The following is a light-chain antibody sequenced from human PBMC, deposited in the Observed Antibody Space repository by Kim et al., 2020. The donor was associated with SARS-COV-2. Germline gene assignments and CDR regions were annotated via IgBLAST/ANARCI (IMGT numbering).Light chain of an antibody. Sequence: DIQMTQSPSSLSASVGDRVTITCRASQDISTYLAWYQQKPGNSPNLLIYAASTLHSGVPSRFSGSGSGTDFTLTISDLQPEDVATLYCQQYYGAPLTFGGGTKVEIK. V-gene: IGKV1-27*01. J-gene: IGKJ4*01. CDR3: QQYYGAPLT. CDR1: QDISTY. CDR2: AAS.